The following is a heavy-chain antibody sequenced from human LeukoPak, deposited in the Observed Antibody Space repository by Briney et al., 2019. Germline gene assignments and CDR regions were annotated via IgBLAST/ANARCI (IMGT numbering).Heavy chain of an antibody. Sequence: PGGSLRLSCAASGFTFSSYAMHWVRQAPGKGLEWVAVISYDGSNRYYAGSVKGRFTISRDSSKNTLYLQMNSLRVEDTALYYCARGRGVGEQWLLRGYFDYWGQGTLVTVSS. CDR3: ARGRGVGEQWLLRGYFDY. V-gene: IGHV3-30-3*01. J-gene: IGHJ4*02. CDR2: ISYDGSNR. D-gene: IGHD6-19*01. CDR1: GFTFSSYA.